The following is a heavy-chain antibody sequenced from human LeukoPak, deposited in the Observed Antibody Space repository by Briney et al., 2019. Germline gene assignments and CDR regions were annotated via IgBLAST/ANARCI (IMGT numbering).Heavy chain of an antibody. CDR1: GGSINSGDYY. V-gene: IGHV4-61*02. J-gene: IGHJ4*02. D-gene: IGHD3-22*01. CDR3: PRAVDDRTGYQTHGFDF. Sequence: PSQTLSLTCTVSGGSINSGDYYWSWIRQSAETGLEWIGRIYRSGRINYHPSLKSRVTILLDTSKNQFSLRLRSVTAADKAVYYCPRAVDDRTGYQTHGFDFWGQGILVTVSS. CDR2: IYRSGRI.